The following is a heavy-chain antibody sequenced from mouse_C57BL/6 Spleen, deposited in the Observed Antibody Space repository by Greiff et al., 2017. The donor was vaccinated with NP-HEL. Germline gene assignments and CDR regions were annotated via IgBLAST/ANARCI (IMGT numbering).Heavy chain of an antibody. V-gene: IGHV2-9*01. D-gene: IGHD2-1*01. CDR3: AKHERGDLLWYPYAMDY. CDR1: GFSLTSYG. Sequence: VQGVESGPGLVAPSQSLSITCTVSGFSLTSYGVDWVRQPPGKGLEWLGVIWGGGSTNYNSALMSRLSISKDNSKSQVLLKMNRLQTDDTAMYYCAKHERGDLLWYPYAMDYWGQGTSVTVSS. CDR2: IWGGGST. J-gene: IGHJ4*01.